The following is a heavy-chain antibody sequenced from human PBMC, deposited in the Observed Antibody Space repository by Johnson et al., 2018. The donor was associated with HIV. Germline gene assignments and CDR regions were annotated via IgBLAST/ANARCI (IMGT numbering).Heavy chain of an antibody. D-gene: IGHD5-24*01. Sequence: VQLVESGGGVVQPGRSLRLSCAAAGFTFDEYGMSWVRQAPGKGLEWVSGINWNGGSTGYADSVKGRFTISRDNAKNTLFLQMSSLRAEDAAVYYCAKDIGDGYNRWGAFDFWGQGTMVTVSS. CDR1: GFTFDEYG. V-gene: IGHV3-20*04. CDR2: INWNGGST. CDR3: AKDIGDGYNRWGAFDF. J-gene: IGHJ3*01.